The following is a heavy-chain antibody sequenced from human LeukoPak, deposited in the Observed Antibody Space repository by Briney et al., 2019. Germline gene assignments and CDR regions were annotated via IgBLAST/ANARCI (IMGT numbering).Heavy chain of an antibody. Sequence: SETLSLTCTVSGGSISGSSYYWGWIRQPPGKGLEWIGSIYYSGSTYYNPSLKSRVTISVDTSKNQFSLKLSSVTAADTAVYYCAQSGYTLDYWGQGTLVTVSS. J-gene: IGHJ4*02. CDR3: AQSGYTLDY. V-gene: IGHV4-39*07. CDR2: IYYSGST. CDR1: GGSISGSSYY. D-gene: IGHD3-22*01.